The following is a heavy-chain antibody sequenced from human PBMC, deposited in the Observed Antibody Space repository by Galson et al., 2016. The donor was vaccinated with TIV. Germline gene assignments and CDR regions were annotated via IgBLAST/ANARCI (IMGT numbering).Heavy chain of an antibody. CDR1: GFTFNTYA. CDR3: AKDRITWTLRGAFDL. CDR2: MSGRGGTT. D-gene: IGHD3-16*01. Sequence: SLRLSCAASGFTFNTYAISWVRQAPGKGLEWVSAMSGRGGTTFYTDSVKGRFTISRDDSKNTMYLQMTSLRADDSAVYYCAKDRITWTLRGAFDLWGLGTMVTVSS. J-gene: IGHJ3*01. V-gene: IGHV3-23*01.